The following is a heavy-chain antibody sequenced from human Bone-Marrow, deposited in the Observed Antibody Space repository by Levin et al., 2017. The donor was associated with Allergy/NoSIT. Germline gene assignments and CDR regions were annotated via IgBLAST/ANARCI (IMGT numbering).Heavy chain of an antibody. V-gene: IGHV3-74*01. CDR2: INDDGSST. D-gene: IGHD3-10*01. Sequence: SCAASGFTLSNYWMHWVRQVPGKGLVWVSGINDDGSSTIYADSVKGRFTISRDSAKNTLDLEMNNLRGEDTGVYYCAPGELETWGQGALVTVSS. J-gene: IGHJ4*02. CDR1: GFTLSNYW. CDR3: APGELET.